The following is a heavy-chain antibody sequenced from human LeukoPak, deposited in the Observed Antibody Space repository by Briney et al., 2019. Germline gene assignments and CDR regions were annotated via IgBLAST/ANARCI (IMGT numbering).Heavy chain of an antibody. Sequence: PGGSLRLSCAASGFTFSSYSMNWVRQAPGKGLDWVSYISSSSSTIYYADSVKGRFTISRDNAKNSLYLQMNSLRDEDTAVYYCAREGYDILTGYYPSFDYWGQGTLVTVSS. CDR1: GFTFSSYS. D-gene: IGHD3-9*01. CDR2: ISSSSSTI. V-gene: IGHV3-48*02. CDR3: AREGYDILTGYYPSFDY. J-gene: IGHJ4*02.